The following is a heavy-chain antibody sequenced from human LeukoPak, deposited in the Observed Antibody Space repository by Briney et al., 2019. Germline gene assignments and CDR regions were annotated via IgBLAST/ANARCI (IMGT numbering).Heavy chain of an antibody. CDR1: GGSISSSSYY. CDR3: ARDRSPGVYYDSSGYYPRSDWFDP. V-gene: IGHV4-39*07. Sequence: SETLSLTCTVSGGSISSSSYYWGWLRQPPGKGLEWIGSIYYSGSTYYNPSLKSRVTISLDTSKNQFSLKLSSVTAADTAVYYCARDRSPGVYYDSSGYYPRSDWFDPWGQGTLVTVSS. D-gene: IGHD3-22*01. J-gene: IGHJ5*02. CDR2: IYYSGST.